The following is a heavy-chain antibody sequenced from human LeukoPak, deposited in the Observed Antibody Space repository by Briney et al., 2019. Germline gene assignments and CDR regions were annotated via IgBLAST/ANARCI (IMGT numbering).Heavy chain of an antibody. D-gene: IGHD4-17*01. CDR1: GFTFSDYY. V-gene: IGHV3-11*04. CDR3: ARPPQPDGDPLDY. J-gene: IGHJ4*02. Sequence: GGSLRLSCAASGFTFSDYYMSWIRQAPGKGLEWVSYISSSGSTIYYADSVKGRFPISRDNAKNSLYLQMNSLRAEDTAVYYCARPPQPDGDPLDYWGQGTLVTVSS. CDR2: ISSSGSTI.